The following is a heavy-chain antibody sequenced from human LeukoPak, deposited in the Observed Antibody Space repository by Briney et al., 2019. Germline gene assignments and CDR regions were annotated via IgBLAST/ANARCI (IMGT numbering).Heavy chain of an antibody. Sequence: GGSLRLSCAASGFTFSSYSMNWVRQAPGKGLEWVSSISSSSSYIYYADSVKGRFTISRDNAKNSLYLQMNSLRAEDTAVYYCARLDTAMDTRRFDYWGQGTLVTVSS. D-gene: IGHD5-18*01. CDR1: GFTFSSYS. CDR3: ARLDTAMDTRRFDY. V-gene: IGHV3-21*01. CDR2: ISSSSSYI. J-gene: IGHJ4*02.